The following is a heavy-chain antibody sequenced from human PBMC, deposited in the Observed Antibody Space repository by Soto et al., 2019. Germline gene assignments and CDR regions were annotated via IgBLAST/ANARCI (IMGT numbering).Heavy chain of an antibody. D-gene: IGHD3-9*01. V-gene: IGHV4-59*01. Sequence: PSETLSLTCSVSGASISSYYWTWIRQPPGGGLEWIGYMHHTQGTNDNPSLRGRVHMSIDTSMNQFSLRLTSVTAADTAVYHCARVPFVGYFDWLDPWGHGTLVTVSS. CDR2: MHHTQGT. J-gene: IGHJ5*02. CDR1: GASISSYY. CDR3: ARVPFVGYFDWLDP.